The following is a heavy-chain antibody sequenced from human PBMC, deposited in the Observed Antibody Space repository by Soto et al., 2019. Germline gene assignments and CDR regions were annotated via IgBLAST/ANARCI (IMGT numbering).Heavy chain of an antibody. CDR2: FDPEVGET. V-gene: IGHV1-24*01. CDR1: GYKCTYWS. Sequence: SVRADDRVSGYKCTYWSMPWDRQAPGKGLEWMGGFDPEVGETIYAQKFQGRVTITEDKSTNTAYMELSSLRSEDTAVYYCARVTPHFWSGYSGDYYYYMDVWGKGTTVTVSS. D-gene: IGHD3-3*02. J-gene: IGHJ6*03. CDR3: ARVTPHFWSGYSGDYYYYMDV.